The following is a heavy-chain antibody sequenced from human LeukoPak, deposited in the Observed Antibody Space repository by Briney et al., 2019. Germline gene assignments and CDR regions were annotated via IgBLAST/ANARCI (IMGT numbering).Heavy chain of an antibody. CDR3: ARHLRIAGADFDY. D-gene: IGHD1-26*01. CDR1: GGSISSYY. V-gene: IGHV4-39*01. Sequence: PSETLSLTCTDSGGSISSYYWGWIRQPPGKGLEWIGSIYYSGSTYYNPSLKSRVTISVDTSKNQFSLKLSSVTAADTAVYYCARHLRIAGADFDYWGQGTLVTVSS. CDR2: IYYSGST. J-gene: IGHJ4*02.